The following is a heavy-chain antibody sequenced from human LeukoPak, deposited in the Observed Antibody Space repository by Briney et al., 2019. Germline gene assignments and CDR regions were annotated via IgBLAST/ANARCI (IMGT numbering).Heavy chain of an antibody. V-gene: IGHV5-51*01. J-gene: IGHJ4*02. CDR3: ARSERGNWRYFSY. Sequence: GESLKISCKASGNNFATLWIGWVRQIPGKGLEWMGIIYPDDSDTRYSPSFQGQVTISADKSISTAYLQWSSLKASDTAMYYCARSERGNWRYFSYWGQGTLVTVSS. CDR1: GNNFATLW. CDR2: IYPDDSDT. D-gene: IGHD1-20*01.